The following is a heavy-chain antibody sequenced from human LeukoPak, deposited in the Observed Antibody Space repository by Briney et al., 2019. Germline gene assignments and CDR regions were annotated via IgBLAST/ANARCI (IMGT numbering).Heavy chain of an antibody. D-gene: IGHD3-22*01. CDR1: GGSVSSGSYY. CDR2: IYYSGST. J-gene: IGHJ6*02. V-gene: IGHV4-61*01. Sequence: SETLSLTCTVSGGSVSSGSYYWSWIRQPPGKGLEWIGYIYYSGSTNYNPSLKSRVTISADTSKNQFSLKLSSVTAADTAVYYCARDRHYYDSSGYYPRMDVWGQGTTVTVSS. CDR3: ARDRHYYDSSGYYPRMDV.